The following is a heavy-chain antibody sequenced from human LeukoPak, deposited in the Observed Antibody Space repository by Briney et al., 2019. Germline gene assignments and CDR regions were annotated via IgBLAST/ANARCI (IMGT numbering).Heavy chain of an antibody. D-gene: IGHD2-2*01. V-gene: IGHV1-69*05. J-gene: IGHJ4*02. CDR2: IIPIFGTA. CDR1: GGTFSSCA. CDR3: ARSTPYIVVVPAAPTFDY. Sequence: SVKVSCKASGGTFSSCAISWVRQAPGQGLEWMGGIIPIFGTANYAQKLQGRVTMTTDTSTSTAYMELRSLRSDDTAVYYCARSTPYIVVVPAAPTFDYWGQGTLVTVSS.